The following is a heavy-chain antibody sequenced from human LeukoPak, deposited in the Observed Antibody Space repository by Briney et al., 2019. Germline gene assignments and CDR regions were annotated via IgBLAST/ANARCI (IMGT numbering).Heavy chain of an antibody. J-gene: IGHJ4*02. V-gene: IGHV1-69*04. CDR1: GGTFSSYA. Sequence: SVKVSCKASGGTFSSYAISWVRRAPGQGLEWMGRIIPIFGIANYAQKFQGRVTITADKSTSTAYMELSSLRSEDTAAYYCARDEGIAVAGVFDYWGQGTLVTVSS. CDR3: ARDEGIAVAGVFDY. CDR2: IIPIFGIA. D-gene: IGHD6-19*01.